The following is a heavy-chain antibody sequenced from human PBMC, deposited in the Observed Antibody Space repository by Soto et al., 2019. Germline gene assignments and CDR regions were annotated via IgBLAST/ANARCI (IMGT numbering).Heavy chain of an antibody. CDR1: GYTFTSYA. CDR3: ARDRSIAAAGTFFYYYYGMDV. Sequence: ASVKVSCKASGYTFTSYAMHWARQAPGQGLEWMGWINAGNGNTKYSQKFQGRVTITRDTSASTAYMELSSLRSEDTAVYYCARDRSIAAAGTFFYYYYGMDVWGQGTTVTVSS. V-gene: IGHV1-3*01. CDR2: INAGNGNT. D-gene: IGHD6-13*01. J-gene: IGHJ6*02.